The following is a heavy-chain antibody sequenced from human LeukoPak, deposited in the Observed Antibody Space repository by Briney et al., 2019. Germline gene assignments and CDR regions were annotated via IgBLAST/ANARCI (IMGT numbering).Heavy chain of an antibody. Sequence: GASVKVSCKASGGTFSSYAISWVRQAPGQGLEWMGRIIPILGIANYAQKFQGRVTITADKSTSTAYMELSSLRSEDTAVYYCARAIRVSSYYYGSSGYRSSFDYWGQGTLVTVSS. J-gene: IGHJ4*02. V-gene: IGHV1-69*04. CDR1: GGTFSSYA. D-gene: IGHD3-22*01. CDR2: IIPILGIA. CDR3: ARAIRVSSYYYGSSGYRSSFDY.